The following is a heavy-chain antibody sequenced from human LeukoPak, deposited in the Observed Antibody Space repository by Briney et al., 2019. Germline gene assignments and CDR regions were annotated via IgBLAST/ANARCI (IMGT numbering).Heavy chain of an antibody. Sequence: PGGSLRLSCAASVFTFSSNAMHWVRQAPGKGLEWVAVITYDGSNKYYADSVKGRFTISRDNSKNTLYLQMNSLRGEDTAVYYCATAGNYRFDNWGQGTLVSVSS. CDR3: ATAGNYRFDN. D-gene: IGHD1-7*01. CDR1: VFTFSSNA. V-gene: IGHV3-30-3*01. J-gene: IGHJ4*02. CDR2: ITYDGSNK.